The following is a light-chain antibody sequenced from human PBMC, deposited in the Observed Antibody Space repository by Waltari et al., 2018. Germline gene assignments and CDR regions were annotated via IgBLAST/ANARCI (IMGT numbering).Light chain of an antibody. J-gene: IGKJ1*01. CDR3: QQCYSTPWT. Sequence: DIVMTQSPDSLAVSLGERATINCKSSQSVLYSSTNKNYLAWYQQKPGKPPKLLISWASTRESGVPDRFSGSGSGTDFTLTISSLQAEDVAVYYCQQCYSTPWTFGQGTKVEIK. CDR1: QSVLYSSTNKNY. CDR2: WAS. V-gene: IGKV4-1*01.